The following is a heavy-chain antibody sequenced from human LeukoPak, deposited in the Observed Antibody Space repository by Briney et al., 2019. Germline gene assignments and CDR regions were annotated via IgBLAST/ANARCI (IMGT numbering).Heavy chain of an antibody. CDR2: MNPNSGNT. CDR1: GYTFTSYD. CDR3: ARGHGIAAAGTDAFDI. J-gene: IGHJ3*02. Sequence: GASVKVSCKASGYTFTSYDINWVRRATGQGLEWMGWMNPNSGNTGYAQKFQGRVTMTRNTSISTAYMELSSLRSEDTAVYYCARGHGIAAAGTDAFDIWGQGTMVTVSS. D-gene: IGHD6-13*01. V-gene: IGHV1-8*01.